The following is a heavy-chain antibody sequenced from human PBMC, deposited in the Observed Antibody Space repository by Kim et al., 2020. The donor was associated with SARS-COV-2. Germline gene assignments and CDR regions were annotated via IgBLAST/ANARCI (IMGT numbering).Heavy chain of an antibody. D-gene: IGHD4-17*01. Sequence: GGSLRLSCAASGFTFSSYGMHWVRQAPGKGLEWVAVISYDGSNKYYADSVKGRFTISRDNSKNTLYLQMNSLRAEDTAVYCCAKGAYGDHWGQGTLVTVSS. V-gene: IGHV3-30*18. CDR1: GFTFSSYG. J-gene: IGHJ4*02. CDR3: AKGAYGDH. CDR2: ISYDGSNK.